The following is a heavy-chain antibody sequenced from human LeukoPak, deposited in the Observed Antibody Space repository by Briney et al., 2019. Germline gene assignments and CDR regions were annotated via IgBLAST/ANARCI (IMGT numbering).Heavy chain of an antibody. Sequence: GGSLRLSCAASGFTFSSYGMHWVRQAPGKGLEWVAFIRYDGSNKYYADSVKGRFTISRDNSKNTLYLQMNSLRAEDTAVYYCARGGLVATGTVDYWGQGTLVTVSS. J-gene: IGHJ4*02. CDR1: GFTFSSYG. D-gene: IGHD5-12*01. CDR3: ARGGLVATGTVDY. V-gene: IGHV3-30*02. CDR2: IRYDGSNK.